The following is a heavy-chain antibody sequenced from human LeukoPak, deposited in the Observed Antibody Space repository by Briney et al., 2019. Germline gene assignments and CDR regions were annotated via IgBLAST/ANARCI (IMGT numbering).Heavy chain of an antibody. CDR1: GVSISSYY. CDR2: IYYSGST. CDR3: AREAPGSNYFDY. J-gene: IGHJ4*02. D-gene: IGHD2-15*01. V-gene: IGHV4-59*01. Sequence: SETLSLTCTVSGVSISSYYWSWIRQPPGKGLEWIGYIYYSGSTNYNPSLKSRVTISVDTSKNQFSLKLSSVTAADTAVYYCAREAPGSNYFDYWGQGTLVTVSS.